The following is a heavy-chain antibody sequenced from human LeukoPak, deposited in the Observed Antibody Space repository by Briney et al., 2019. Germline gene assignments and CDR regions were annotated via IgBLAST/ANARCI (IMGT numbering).Heavy chain of an antibody. CDR3: ARDGPQDYDILSGYPLFDY. D-gene: IGHD3-9*01. CDR1: GFTFSSYW. CDR2: IKQDGSEK. Sequence: GGSLRLSCAASGFTFSSYWMSWVRQAPGKGLEWVANIKQDGSEKYYVDSVKGRFTISRDNAKNSLYLQMNSLRAEDTAVYYCARDGPQDYDILSGYPLFDYWGRGTLVTVSS. J-gene: IGHJ4*02. V-gene: IGHV3-7*01.